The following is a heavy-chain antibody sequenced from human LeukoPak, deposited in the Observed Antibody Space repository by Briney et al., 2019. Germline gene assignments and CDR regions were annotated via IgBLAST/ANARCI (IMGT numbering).Heavy chain of an antibody. J-gene: IGHJ5*02. CDR3: ARGAYGSSGYYSA. CDR1: GFTVGSSY. Sequence: GRSLRLSCAASGFTVGSSYMSWVRQAPGKGLEWVSVFYSDGRTFYADSAKGRFTISGDNSKNTLYLQMNSLRAEDTAVYYCARGAYGSSGYYSAWGQGTLVTVSS. CDR2: FYSDGRT. V-gene: IGHV3-53*01. D-gene: IGHD3-22*01.